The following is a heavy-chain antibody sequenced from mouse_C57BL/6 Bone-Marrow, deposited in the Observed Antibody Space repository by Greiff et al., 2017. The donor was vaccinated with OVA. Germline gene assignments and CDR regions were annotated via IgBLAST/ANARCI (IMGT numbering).Heavy chain of an antibody. CDR2: IDPENGDT. CDR1: GFNIKDAY. Sequence: VQLKQSGAELVRPGASVKLSCTASGFNIKDAYMHWVKQRPEQGLEWIGWIDPENGDTEYASKFQGKATITADTSSNTAYLQLSSLTSEDTAVYYCTTPFDYWGQGTTLTVSS. V-gene: IGHV14-4*01. CDR3: TTPFDY. J-gene: IGHJ2*01.